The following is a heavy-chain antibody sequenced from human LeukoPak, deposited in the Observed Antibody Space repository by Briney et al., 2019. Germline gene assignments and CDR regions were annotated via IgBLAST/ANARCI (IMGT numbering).Heavy chain of an antibody. V-gene: IGHV3-53*01. J-gene: IGHJ2*01. D-gene: IGHD3-10*01. CDR1: GFSVSTKY. CDR2: LYSGSDT. Sequence: GGSLRLSCAASGFSVSTKYMNWVRQAPGKGLEWVSILYSGSDTYYANSVKGRFTISRDSSKSILFLQMNDLRAEDTAVYYCARVGDHFHWYLDLWGRGTLVTVSS. CDR3: ARVGDHFHWYLDL.